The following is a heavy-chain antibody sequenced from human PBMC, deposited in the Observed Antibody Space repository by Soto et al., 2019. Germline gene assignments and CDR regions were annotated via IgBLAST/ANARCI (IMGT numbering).Heavy chain of an antibody. J-gene: IGHJ3*01. CDR2: MTPSGSSS. CDR1: GFTFSDNY. D-gene: IGHD1-26*01. Sequence: QVQLVESGGDLVKPGGSLRLSCAASGFTFSDNYMSWIRQAPGKGLEWISYMTPSGSSSSYADSVKGRFTISRDNAKNSLYLQMNSLRGDDTAVYYCARELSGNYFAVDLWGQGTMVTVSS. V-gene: IGHV3-11*01. CDR3: ARELSGNYFAVDL.